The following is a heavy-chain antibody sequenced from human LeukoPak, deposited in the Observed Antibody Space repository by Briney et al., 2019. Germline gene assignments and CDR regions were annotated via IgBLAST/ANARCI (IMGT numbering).Heavy chain of an antibody. V-gene: IGHV3-48*03. Sequence: SGGSLRLSCAASGFTFSSYEMNWVRQAPGKGLEWVSYISSSGSTIYYADSVKGRFTISRDNAKNSLYLQMNSLRAEDMALYYCAKDIRYYDSSGFDYWGQGTLVTVSS. D-gene: IGHD3-22*01. CDR2: ISSSGSTI. CDR3: AKDIRYYDSSGFDY. CDR1: GFTFSSYE. J-gene: IGHJ4*02.